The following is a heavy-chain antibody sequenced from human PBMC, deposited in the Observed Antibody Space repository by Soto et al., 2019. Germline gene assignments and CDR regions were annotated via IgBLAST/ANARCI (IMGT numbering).Heavy chain of an antibody. D-gene: IGHD3-22*01. J-gene: IGHJ3*02. CDR3: ARELGYYYDSSGRGGAFDI. Sequence: GASVKVSCKASGYTFTSYYMHWVRQAPGQGLEWMGIINPSGGSTSYAQKFQGRVTMTRDTSTSTVYMELSSLRSEDTAVYYCARELGYYYDSSGRGGAFDIWGQGTMVTVSS. V-gene: IGHV1-46*03. CDR1: GYTFTSYY. CDR2: INPSGGST.